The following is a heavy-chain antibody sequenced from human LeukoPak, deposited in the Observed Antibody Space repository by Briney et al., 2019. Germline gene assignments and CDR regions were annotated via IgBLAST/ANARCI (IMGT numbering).Heavy chain of an antibody. J-gene: IGHJ4*02. CDR1: GFTFSSYA. CDR3: AKDRFGGQYSSSSIFDY. CDR2: ISGSGGST. D-gene: IGHD6-6*01. V-gene: IGHV3-23*01. Sequence: QTGGSLRLSCAASGFTFSSYAMSWVRQAPGKGLEWASAISGSGGSTYYADSVKGRFTISRDNSKNTLYLQMNSLRAEDTAVYYCAKDRFGGQYSSSSIFDYWGQGTLVTVSS.